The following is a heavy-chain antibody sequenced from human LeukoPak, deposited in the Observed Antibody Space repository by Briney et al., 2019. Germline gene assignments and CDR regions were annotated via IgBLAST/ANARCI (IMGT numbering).Heavy chain of an antibody. CDR2: IYNSGST. Sequence: SETLSLTCTVSGGSISSYYWSWIRQPPGKGLERIGYIYNSGSTNYNPSLKSRVTTSVDTSKNQFSLKLSSVTAADTAVYYCARNFPSSSDAFDIWGQGTMVTVSS. J-gene: IGHJ3*02. CDR3: ARNFPSSSDAFDI. CDR1: GGSISSYY. V-gene: IGHV4-59*01. D-gene: IGHD6-6*01.